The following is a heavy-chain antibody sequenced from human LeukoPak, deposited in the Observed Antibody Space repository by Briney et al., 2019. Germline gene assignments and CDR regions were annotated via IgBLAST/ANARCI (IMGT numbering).Heavy chain of an antibody. CDR1: GYTFTGYY. CDR2: INPNSGGT. CDR3: ARGYSSSSSVDY. Sequence: ASVTVSCKASGYTFTGYYMHWVRQAPGQGLEWMGWINPNSGGTNYAQKFQGRVTMTRDTSISTAYMELSRLRSDDTAVYYCARGYSSSSSVDYWGQGTLVTVSS. J-gene: IGHJ4*02. V-gene: IGHV1-2*02. D-gene: IGHD6-6*01.